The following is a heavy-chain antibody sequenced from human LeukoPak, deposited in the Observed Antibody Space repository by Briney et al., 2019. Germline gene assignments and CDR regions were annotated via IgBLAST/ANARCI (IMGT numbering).Heavy chain of an antibody. CDR2: VTDRGNV. V-gene: IGHV4-34*01. Sequence: SETLSLTCAVYGGSFSGHYWTWIRQPPGKGLEWIGEVTDRGNVNYNPSLRSRVTMSVDTSKNQFSLKLSSVTAADTAVYYCAREVGNYYDSSGYYYHYGMDVWGQGTTVTVSS. CDR1: GGSFSGHY. D-gene: IGHD3-22*01. CDR3: AREVGNYYDSSGYYYHYGMDV. J-gene: IGHJ6*02.